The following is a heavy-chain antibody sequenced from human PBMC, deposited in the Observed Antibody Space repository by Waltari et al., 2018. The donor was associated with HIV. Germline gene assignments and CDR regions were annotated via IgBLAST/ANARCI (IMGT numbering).Heavy chain of an antibody. Sequence: QLHLQESGPGLVKPSETLSLTCNVSGGSLSIRCYSWGWIRQPPEKGLEWIGSIYYSGSTYYTPSLKSRVIISVDTSKIQFSVKLSSVTAADTAVYYCARMGQTDDILTGHHYWGQGTLVTVSS. CDR3: ARMGQTDDILTGHHY. D-gene: IGHD3-9*01. V-gene: IGHV4-39*01. CDR1: GGSLSIRCYS. CDR2: IYYSGST. J-gene: IGHJ4*02.